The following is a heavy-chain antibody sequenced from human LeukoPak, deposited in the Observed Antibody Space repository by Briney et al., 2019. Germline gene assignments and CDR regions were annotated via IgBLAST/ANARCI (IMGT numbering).Heavy chain of an antibody. D-gene: IGHD6-13*01. CDR1: GFTFSNYW. CDR3: AKEDSSSWSPDTDAFDI. V-gene: IGHV3-7*01. J-gene: IGHJ3*02. CDR2: IKEDGSAK. Sequence: PGGSLRLSCAASGFTFSNYWMSWVRQAPGKGLEWVANIKEDGSAKYYVDSVKGRFTISRDNAKNSVYLQMSSLRAEDTAVYYCAKEDSSSWSPDTDAFDIWGQGTMVTVSS.